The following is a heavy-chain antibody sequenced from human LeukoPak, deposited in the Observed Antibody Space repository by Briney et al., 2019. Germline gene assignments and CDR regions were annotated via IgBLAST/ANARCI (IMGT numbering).Heavy chain of an antibody. CDR2: INWDGGST. CDR3: ARVTIFGVVIRYFDY. V-gene: IGHV3-20*01. J-gene: IGHJ4*02. D-gene: IGHD3-3*01. Sequence: GGSLRLSCAASGFTFDDYGMSWVRQAPGKGLEWGSGINWDGGSTGYADSVKGRFTISRDNAKNSLYLQMNSLRAEDTALYHCARVTIFGVVIRYFDYWGQGTLVTVSS. CDR1: GFTFDDYG.